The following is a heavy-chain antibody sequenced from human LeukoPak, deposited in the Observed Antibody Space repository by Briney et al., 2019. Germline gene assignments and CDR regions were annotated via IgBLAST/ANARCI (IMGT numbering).Heavy chain of an antibody. Sequence: GGSLRLSCAASGFTLRGYAMTWVRQAPGKGLEWISAIDISGDTTSYADSVKGRFTISRDNSKNTLYLQMGSLRAEDTAVYYCAREIRPNDYWGQGTLVTVSS. CDR2: IDISGDTT. J-gene: IGHJ4*02. D-gene: IGHD3-3*02. V-gene: IGHV3-23*01. CDR1: GFTLRGYA. CDR3: AREIRPNDY.